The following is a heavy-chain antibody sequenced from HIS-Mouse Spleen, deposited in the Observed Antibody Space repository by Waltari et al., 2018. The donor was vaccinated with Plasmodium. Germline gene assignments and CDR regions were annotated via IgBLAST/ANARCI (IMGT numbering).Heavy chain of an antibody. J-gene: IGHJ5*02. CDR2: IYYSVST. CDR3: ARWVGNWFDP. Sequence: QVQLQESGPGLVKPSQTLSLTCSVSGGSISSGGYYWSGIRQHPGKGLEWIGYIYYSVSTYYNPSLNSRVTISVDTSKNQFSLKVNSVTAADTAVYYCARWVGNWFDPWGQGTLVTVSS. V-gene: IGHV4-31*03. D-gene: IGHD1-26*01. CDR1: GGSISSGGYY.